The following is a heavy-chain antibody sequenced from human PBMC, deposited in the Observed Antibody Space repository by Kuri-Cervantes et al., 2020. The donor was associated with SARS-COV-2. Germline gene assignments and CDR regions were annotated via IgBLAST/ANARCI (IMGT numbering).Heavy chain of an antibody. CDR1: GYIFTDYD. J-gene: IGHJ6*03. V-gene: IGHV1-8*03. CDR3: ASLLGWYDSSGYYHYYYMDV. D-gene: IGHD3-22*01. Sequence: ASVKVSCKASGYIFTDYDFNWLRQASGQGLEWLGWMNPHSENTGYAQKFQGRVTITTDESTSTAYMELSSLRSEDTAVYYCASLLGWYDSSGYYHYYYMDVWGKGTTVTVSS. CDR2: MNPHSENT.